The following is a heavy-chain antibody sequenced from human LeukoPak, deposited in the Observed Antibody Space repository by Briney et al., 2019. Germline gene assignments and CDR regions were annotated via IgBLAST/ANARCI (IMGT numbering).Heavy chain of an antibody. D-gene: IGHD3-3*01. Sequence: QPGGSLRLSCAASEFTFDDYAMHWVRQAPGKGLDWVSGISWNSGNIGYADSVKGRFTISRDNAKNSLYLQMNSLRAEDTALYYCAKGLRFLEWLFDDGFDIWGQGTMVTVSS. J-gene: IGHJ3*02. CDR1: EFTFDDYA. CDR3: AKGLRFLEWLFDDGFDI. V-gene: IGHV3-9*01. CDR2: ISWNSGNI.